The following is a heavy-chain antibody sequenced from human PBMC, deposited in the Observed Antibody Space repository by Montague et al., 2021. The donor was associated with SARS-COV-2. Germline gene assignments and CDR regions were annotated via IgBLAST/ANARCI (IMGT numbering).Heavy chain of an antibody. J-gene: IGHJ6*02. CDR3: ARDPLDYGLWSSGSYYNAYYYYYGMDI. D-gene: IGHD3-10*01. Sequence: SLRLSCAASGFTFSSYSMNWVRQAPGKGLEWVSSISSSSSYIYYADSVKGRFTISRDNAKNSLYLQMNSLRAEDTAVYYCARDPLDYGLWSSGSYYNAYYYYYGMDIWRQGTTVTVSS. CDR2: ISSSSSYI. V-gene: IGHV3-21*01. CDR1: GFTFSSYS.